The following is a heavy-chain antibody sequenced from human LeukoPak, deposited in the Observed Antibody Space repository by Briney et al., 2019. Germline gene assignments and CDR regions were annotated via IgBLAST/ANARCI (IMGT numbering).Heavy chain of an antibody. Sequence: GGSLRLSCAASGFTFSSYAMSWVRQAPGKGLEWVSAISGSGGSTYYADSVKGRFTISRDNSKKTLYLQMNSLRAEDTAVYYCAKEGAGITIFGVASGTDYWGQGTLVIVSS. V-gene: IGHV3-23*01. CDR1: GFTFSSYA. CDR3: AKEGAGITIFGVASGTDY. D-gene: IGHD3-3*01. J-gene: IGHJ4*02. CDR2: ISGSGGST.